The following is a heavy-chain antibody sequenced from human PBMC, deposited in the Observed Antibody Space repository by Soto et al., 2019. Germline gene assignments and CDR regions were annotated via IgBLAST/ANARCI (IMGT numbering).Heavy chain of an antibody. V-gene: IGHV1-24*01. CDR2: FDPEDGET. CDR1: GYTLTEVF. Sequence: AASVKVSCKVSGYTLTEVFMHWVRPAPGKGLEWMGGFDPEDGETICAQKFQGRVTMTEDTSTDTAYMELSSLRSEDTAVYYCATLGDYDILTGYWVTPGKYYFDYWC. D-gene: IGHD3-9*01. J-gene: IGHJ4*01. CDR3: ATLGDYDILTGYWVTPGKYYFDY.